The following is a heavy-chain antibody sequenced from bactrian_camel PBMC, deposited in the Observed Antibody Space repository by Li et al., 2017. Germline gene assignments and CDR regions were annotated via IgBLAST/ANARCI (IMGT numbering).Heavy chain of an antibody. J-gene: IGHJ4*01. CDR2: IRSGGDST. V-gene: IGHV3S40*01. CDR1: GFTYSIYC. CDR3: AAGTRIIVGDYCDGITD. Sequence: VQLVESGGGSVQSGGSLRLSCAYSGFTYSIYCMGWFRQVEGKERERIAAIRSGGDSTRYADSVKGRFTISRDNAKTTVYLQINSLKPEDTAVYFCAAGTRIIVGDYCDGITDWGQGTQVTVS. D-gene: IGHD3*01.